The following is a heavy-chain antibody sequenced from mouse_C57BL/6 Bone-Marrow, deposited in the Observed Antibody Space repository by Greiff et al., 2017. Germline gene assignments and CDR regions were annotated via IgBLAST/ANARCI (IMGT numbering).Heavy chain of an antibody. CDR2: ISYSGST. CDR3: SRASYYSDDSLDY. CDR1: GYSITSDYA. D-gene: IGHD1-1*01. J-gene: IGHJ2*01. Sequence: QVVESGPGLVKPSQSLSLTCPVTGYSITSDYAWNWIRQFPGNKLEWMGYISYSGSTSYSPSLKTRISITRDKSKKQFFLPLNSVTTEDTATYYCSRASYYSDDSLDYWGQGTTLTVSS. V-gene: IGHV3-2*02.